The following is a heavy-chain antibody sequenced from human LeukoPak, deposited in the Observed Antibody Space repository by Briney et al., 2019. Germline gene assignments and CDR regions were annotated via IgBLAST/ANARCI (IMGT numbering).Heavy chain of an antibody. CDR3: AREVYCSSTSCYTGYFQH. D-gene: IGHD2-2*02. V-gene: IGHV3-7*01. J-gene: IGHJ1*01. CDR2: IKQDGSEK. CDR1: GFTFSSYW. Sequence: GGSLRLSCAASGFTFSSYWMSWVRQAPGKGLGWVANIKQDGSEKYYVDSVKGRFTISKDNAKNSLYLQMNSLRAEDTAVYYCAREVYCSSTSCYTGYFQHWGQGTLVTVSS.